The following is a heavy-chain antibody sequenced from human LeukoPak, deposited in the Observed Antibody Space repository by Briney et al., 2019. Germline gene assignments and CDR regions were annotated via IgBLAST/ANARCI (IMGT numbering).Heavy chain of an antibody. D-gene: IGHD6-25*01. V-gene: IGHV4-39*07. J-gene: IGHJ4*02. Sequence: SETLSLTCTVSGGSISNSSYYWGWIRQPPGKGLEWIGSIYYSGSTYYNPSLKSRVTISVDTSKNQFSLKLSSVTAADTAVYYCARDHTAAPYFDYWGQGTLVTVSS. CDR3: ARDHTAAPYFDY. CDR2: IYYSGST. CDR1: GGSISNSSYY.